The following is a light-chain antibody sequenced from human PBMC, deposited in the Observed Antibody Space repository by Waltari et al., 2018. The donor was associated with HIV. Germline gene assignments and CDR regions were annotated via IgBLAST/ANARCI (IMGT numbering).Light chain of an antibody. CDR3: SSYTSSSTPWV. CDR2: AVS. CDR1: SSDVGGYNY. J-gene: IGLJ2*01. Sequence: QSALTQPASVSGSPGQSITISCTGTSSDVGGYNYVSWYQQHPSKAPKLMIYAVSNRPSVMSNRVAGAKSGNTTSLTSSRLQAKDEADYYCSSYTSSSTPWVFGEGTKLTVL. V-gene: IGLV2-14*03.